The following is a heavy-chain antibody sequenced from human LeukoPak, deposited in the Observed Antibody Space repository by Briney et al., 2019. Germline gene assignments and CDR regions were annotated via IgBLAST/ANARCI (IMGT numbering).Heavy chain of an antibody. CDR1: GYTFSGYW. J-gene: IGHJ4*02. CDR3: AKGPLVGFGEFN. CDR2: ISGSGGST. V-gene: IGHV3-23*01. Sequence: PGDSLRLSCAASGYTFSGYWMAWVRQAPGKGLEWVSAISGSGGSTYYADSVKGRFTISRDNSKNTLYLQMNSLRAEDTAVYYCAKGPLVGFGEFNWGQGTLVTVSS. D-gene: IGHD3-10*01.